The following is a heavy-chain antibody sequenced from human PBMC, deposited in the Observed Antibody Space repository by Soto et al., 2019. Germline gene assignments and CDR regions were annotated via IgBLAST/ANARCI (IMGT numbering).Heavy chain of an antibody. CDR1: GDTFTSYD. CDR2: MNPNSGNT. J-gene: IGHJ4*02. CDR3: AREKSGYYDY. V-gene: IGHV1-8*01. D-gene: IGHD3-3*01. Sequence: GASVKVSCKASGDTFTSYDINWVRQATGQGLEWMGWMNPNSGNTGYAQKFQGKVTMTRSTSISTAYMELSSLRSEDTAVYYCAREKSGYYDYWGQGTLVTVSS.